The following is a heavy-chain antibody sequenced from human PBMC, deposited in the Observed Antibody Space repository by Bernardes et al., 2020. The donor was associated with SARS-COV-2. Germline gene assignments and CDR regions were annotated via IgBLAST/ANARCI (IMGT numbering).Heavy chain of an antibody. J-gene: IGHJ4*02. CDR1: GFTFSSYA. CDR3: AKDWGIVVVPAAFDY. CDR2: ISGSGGST. V-gene: IGHV3-23*01. Sequence: GGSLTLSCAVSGFTFSSYARSWVGQAPGKGLEWVSAISGSGGSTYYADSVKGRFTISRDNSKNTLYLQMNSLRAEDTAVYYCAKDWGIVVVPAAFDYWGQGTLVTVSS. D-gene: IGHD2-2*01.